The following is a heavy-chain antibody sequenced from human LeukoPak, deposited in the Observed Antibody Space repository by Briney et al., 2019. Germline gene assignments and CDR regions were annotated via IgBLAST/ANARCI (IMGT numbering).Heavy chain of an antibody. CDR2: FVPIFTTP. V-gene: IGHV1-69*05. CDR1: GDTFSSYG. CDR3: AKDRSTYNVLTGYQEK. D-gene: IGHD3-9*01. Sequence: GASVKVSCKASGDTFSSYGLNWVRQAPGQGLEWMGGFVPIFTTPNNAHKSQGRVTFTTDASTSTAYMELNSLRAEDTAVYYCAKDRSTYNVLTGYQEKRGQGTLVSVSS. J-gene: IGHJ4*02.